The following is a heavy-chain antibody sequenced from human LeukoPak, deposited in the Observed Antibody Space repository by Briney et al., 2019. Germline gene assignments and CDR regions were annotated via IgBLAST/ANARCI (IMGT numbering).Heavy chain of an antibody. CDR3: ARSHDHLWGNYPDY. CDR1: GGSIDSTNW. J-gene: IGHJ4*02. Sequence: SETLSLTCDVSGGSIDSTNWWNWVRQPPGKGLEWIGEIHHDGRINYNPSLRSRVTLSVDKSKNQFSLRLNSVTAADTAMYYCARSHDHLWGNYPDYWGQGTLVTVSS. D-gene: IGHD3-16*02. CDR2: IHHDGRI. V-gene: IGHV4/OR15-8*01.